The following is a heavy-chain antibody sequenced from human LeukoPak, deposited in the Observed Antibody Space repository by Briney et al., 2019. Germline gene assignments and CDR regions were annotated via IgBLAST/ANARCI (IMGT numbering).Heavy chain of an antibody. CDR3: ARAQSSGIAAAGSGYYYYYMDV. CDR2: IWYDGGNK. V-gene: IGHV3-33*01. D-gene: IGHD6-13*01. J-gene: IGHJ6*03. Sequence: PGGSLRLSCATSGFTFSSCGMHWVRQAPGKGLEWVAVIWYDGGNKYYADSVKGRFTISRDNSKNTLYLQMNSLRAEDTAVYYCARAQSSGIAAAGSGYYYYYMDVWAKGTTVTVSS. CDR1: GFTFSSCG.